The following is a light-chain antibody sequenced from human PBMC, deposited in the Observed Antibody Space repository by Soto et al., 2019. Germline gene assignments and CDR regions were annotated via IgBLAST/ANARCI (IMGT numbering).Light chain of an antibody. J-gene: IGLJ1*01. CDR2: SNN. CDR1: SSNIGSNT. V-gene: IGLV1-44*01. Sequence: QSALTQPPSASGTPGQRGTISFSGSSSNIGSNTVNWYQQLPGTAPKLLIYSNNQRPSGVPDRFSGSKSGTSASLAISGLQSEDEADYYCAAWDDSLNGPGYVFGTGTKVTVL. CDR3: AAWDDSLNGPGYV.